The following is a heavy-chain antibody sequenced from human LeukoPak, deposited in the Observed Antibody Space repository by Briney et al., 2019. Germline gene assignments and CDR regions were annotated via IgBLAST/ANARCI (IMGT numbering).Heavy chain of an antibody. CDR1: GGSISSSSYY. CDR2: IYYSGST. V-gene: IGHV4-39*07. CDR3: AREGYSGYAQSLTVDY. D-gene: IGHD5-12*01. Sequence: PSETLSLTCTVSGGSISSSSYYWGWIRQPPGKGLEWIGSIYYSGSTYYNPSLKSRVTISVDTSKNQFSLKLSSVTAADTAVYYCAREGYSGYAQSLTVDYWGQGTLVTVSS. J-gene: IGHJ4*02.